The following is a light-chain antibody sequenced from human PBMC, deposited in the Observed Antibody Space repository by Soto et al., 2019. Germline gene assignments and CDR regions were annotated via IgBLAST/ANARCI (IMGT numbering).Light chain of an antibody. CDR3: GSYTSSATRV. CDR2: DVT. Sequence: QSALTQPASVSGSPGQSITISCTGTSSDVGGYDSVSWYQQHPGKAPKLMIFDVTNRPSGVSIRFSGSKSGNTASLSISGLQTEDEAHYYCGSYTSSATRVFGGGTKVTVL. CDR1: SSDVGGYDS. V-gene: IGLV2-14*03. J-gene: IGLJ3*02.